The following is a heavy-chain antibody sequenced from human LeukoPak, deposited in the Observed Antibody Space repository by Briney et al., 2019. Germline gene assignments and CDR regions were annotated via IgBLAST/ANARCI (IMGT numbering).Heavy chain of an antibody. J-gene: IGHJ4*02. CDR2: IYYSGST. Sequence: PSETLSLTCTVSGGSISSGSYYWSWIRQPPGKGLERIGSIYYSGSTYYNPSLKSRVTISVDTSKNQFSLKLSSVTAADTAVYYCARVDLGIVVVPIDYWGQGTLVTVSS. D-gene: IGHD2-2*03. CDR3: ARVDLGIVVVPIDY. CDR1: GGSISSGSYY. V-gene: IGHV4-39*01.